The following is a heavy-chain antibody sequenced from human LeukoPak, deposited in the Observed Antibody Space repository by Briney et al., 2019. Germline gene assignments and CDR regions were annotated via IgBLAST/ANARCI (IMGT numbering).Heavy chain of an antibody. Sequence: GGSLRLSCAASGFSFSNTWMNWVRQAPGKGLEYIGRVKSRSNGGGATEYAAPVTGRFFISRDDSANTLYLQLNSLKTEDTAVYYCATDRIVGASAFDVWDQGTMVTVSS. CDR3: ATDRIVGASAFDV. J-gene: IGHJ3*01. D-gene: IGHD1-26*01. CDR2: VKSRSNGGGAT. V-gene: IGHV3-15*01. CDR1: GFSFSNTW.